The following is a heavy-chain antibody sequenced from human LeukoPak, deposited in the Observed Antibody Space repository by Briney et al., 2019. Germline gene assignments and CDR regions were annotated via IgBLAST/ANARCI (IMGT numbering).Heavy chain of an antibody. CDR3: ASRKLGNDY. D-gene: IGHD7-27*01. Sequence: PSDTLSLTCTLSGRSVSDYYWSWIRQSPGKGLEWIGYIYYTGSSSYNPSLRSRVTISADTSKNQFSLKLSSVTAADTAVYYCASRKLGNDYWGQGTLVTVSS. CDR1: GRSVSDYY. V-gene: IGHV4-59*02. J-gene: IGHJ4*01. CDR2: IYYTGSS.